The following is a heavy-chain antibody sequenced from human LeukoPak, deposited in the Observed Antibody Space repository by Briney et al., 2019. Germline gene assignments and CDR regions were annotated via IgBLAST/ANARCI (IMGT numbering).Heavy chain of an antibody. CDR3: ARSLDTSPDY. Sequence: GGSLRLSCAASGFTFSSYGMNWVRQAPGKGLEWVSSITSSSSYIYYADSVKGRFTISRDNAKNSLYLQMNSLRAEDTAVYYCARSLDTSPDYWGQGTLVTVSS. J-gene: IGHJ4*02. CDR2: ITSSSSYI. CDR1: GFTFSSYG. V-gene: IGHV3-21*01. D-gene: IGHD2-2*01.